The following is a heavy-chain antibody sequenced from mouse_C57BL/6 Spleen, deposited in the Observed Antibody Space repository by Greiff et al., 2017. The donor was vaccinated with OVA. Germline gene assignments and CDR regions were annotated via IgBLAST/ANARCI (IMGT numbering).Heavy chain of an antibody. Sequence: QVQLKESGPELVKPGASVKISCKASGYAFSSSWMNWVKQRPGKGLEWIGRIYPGDGDTNYNGKFKGKATLTADKSSSTAYMQLSSLTSEDSAVYFCARRLGWDYFDYWGQGTTLTVSS. V-gene: IGHV1-82*01. J-gene: IGHJ2*01. D-gene: IGHD3-3*01. CDR2: IYPGDGDT. CDR3: ARRLGWDYFDY. CDR1: GYAFSSSW.